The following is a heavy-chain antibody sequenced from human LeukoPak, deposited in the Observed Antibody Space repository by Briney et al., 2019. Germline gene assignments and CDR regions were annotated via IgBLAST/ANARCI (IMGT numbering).Heavy chain of an antibody. J-gene: IGHJ5*02. CDR2: IYTSGST. V-gene: IGHV4-61*02. CDR3: ARDLGEVAARQWPVTRGRWFDP. D-gene: IGHD6-6*01. CDR1: GGSIRSGSYY. Sequence: PSQTLSLTCTVSGGSIRSGSYYWSWIRQPAGKGLEWIGRIYTSGSTNYNPSLKSRVTISVDTSKNQFSLKLSSVTAADTAVYYCARDLGEVAARQWPVTRGRWFDPWGQGTLVTVSS.